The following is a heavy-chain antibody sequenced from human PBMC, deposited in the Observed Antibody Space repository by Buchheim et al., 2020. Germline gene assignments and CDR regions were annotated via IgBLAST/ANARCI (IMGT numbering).Heavy chain of an antibody. CDR3: ARDLPPYSYGLGDAFDI. V-gene: IGHV4-30-4*01. J-gene: IGHJ3*02. D-gene: IGHD5-18*01. CDR1: GGSISSGDYY. Sequence: QLQLEESGPGLAKPSETLSLTCTVSGGSISSGDYYWSWIRQPPGKGLEWIGYIYYSGSTYYNPSLKSRVTISVDTSKNQFSLKLSSVTAADTAVYYCARDLPPYSYGLGDAFDIWGQGT. CDR2: IYYSGST.